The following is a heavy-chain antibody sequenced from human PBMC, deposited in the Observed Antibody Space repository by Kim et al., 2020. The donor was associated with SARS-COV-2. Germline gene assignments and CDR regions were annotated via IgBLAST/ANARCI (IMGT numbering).Heavy chain of an antibody. CDR1: GFTFSNYA. D-gene: IGHD3-10*01. CDR3: ARDPGVIPQPYCDY. Sequence: GGSLRLSCAASGFTFSNYAMGWVRHAPGKGLEWVSFISRTGMSTYYAESVKGRFTISRDNSENTLYLQMHSLRAEDTAVYFCARDPGVIPQPYCDYWGQGTLVTVSS. J-gene: IGHJ4*02. V-gene: IGHV3-23*01. CDR2: ISRTGMST.